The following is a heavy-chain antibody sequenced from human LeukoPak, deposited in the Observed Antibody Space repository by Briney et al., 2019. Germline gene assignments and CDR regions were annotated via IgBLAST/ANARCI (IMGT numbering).Heavy chain of an antibody. Sequence: SETLSLTCTVSGGSISSPNDYWVWIRQPPGKGLEWIGSIYYSGTTYYNPSLKSRVTISVDTSKNHFSLKLSSVTAADTAVNYCARTDIVVVPFQGGNWFDPWGQGTLVTVSS. D-gene: IGHD2-2*01. CDR1: GGSISSPNDY. V-gene: IGHV4-39*02. J-gene: IGHJ5*02. CDR3: ARTDIVVVPFQGGNWFDP. CDR2: IYYSGTT.